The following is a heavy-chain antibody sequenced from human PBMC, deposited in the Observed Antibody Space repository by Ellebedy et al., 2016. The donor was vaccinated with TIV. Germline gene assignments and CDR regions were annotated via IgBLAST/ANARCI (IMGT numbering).Heavy chain of an antibody. CDR1: GFTFSSYW. J-gene: IGHJ4*02. CDR2: IKQDGREK. Sequence: GGSLRLSXAASGFTFSSYWMSWVRQAPGRGLEWVANIKQDGREKHYVDSVKGRFTISRDNAKDSLYLQIDSLRAGDTAVYYCARGGPEGSLDYWGQGTLVTVSS. CDR3: ARGGPEGSLDY. V-gene: IGHV3-7*03.